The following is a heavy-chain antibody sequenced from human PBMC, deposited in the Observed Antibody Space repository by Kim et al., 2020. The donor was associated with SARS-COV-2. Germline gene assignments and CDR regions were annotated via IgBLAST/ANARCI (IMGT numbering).Heavy chain of an antibody. J-gene: IGHJ5*02. CDR3: VVDIVVVVAATLRGNWFDP. D-gene: IGHD2-15*01. CDR2: ISSSSSYI. Sequence: GGSLRLSCAASGFTFSSYSMNWVRQAPGKGLEWVSSISSSSSYIYYADSVKGRFTISRDNAKNSLYLQMNSLRAEDTAVYYCVVDIVVVVAATLRGNWFDPWGQGNLVTVSS. CDR1: GFTFSSYS. V-gene: IGHV3-21*01.